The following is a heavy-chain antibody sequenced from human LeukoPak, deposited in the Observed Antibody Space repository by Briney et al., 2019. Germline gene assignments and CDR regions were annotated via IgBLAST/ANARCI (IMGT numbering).Heavy chain of an antibody. CDR1: GYTFTSYG. CDR2: ISPYNGNT. J-gene: IGHJ4*02. V-gene: IGHV1-18*01. CDR3: ARILRSYGAYVRYYFDY. Sequence: ASVKVSCKASGYTFTSYGISGVRQAPGQGLEGMGWISPYNGNTNYAQKLQGRVTMTTGTSTSTVYMELRSLRSGDTAVYYCARILRSYGAYVRYYFDYWGQGTMVTDSS. D-gene: IGHD4-17*01.